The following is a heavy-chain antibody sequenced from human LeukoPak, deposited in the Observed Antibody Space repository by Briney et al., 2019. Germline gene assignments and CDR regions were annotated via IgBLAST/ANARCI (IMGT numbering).Heavy chain of an antibody. CDR2: ISSGGTAI. J-gene: IGHJ1*01. CDR1: GFTFSAYG. Sequence: GGSLRLSCAASGFTFSAYGRNWVRQAPGKGLEWISYISSGGTAIRYADSVKGRFTISRDNARNSLSLQMDSLRADDTGVYYCARAPGYSDSHWGQGTLVTVSS. D-gene: IGHD5-12*01. CDR3: ARAPGYSDSH. V-gene: IGHV3-48*01.